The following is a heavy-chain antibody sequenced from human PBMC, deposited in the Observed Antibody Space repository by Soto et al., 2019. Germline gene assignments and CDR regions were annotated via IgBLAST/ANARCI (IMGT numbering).Heavy chain of an antibody. CDR2: IYWDDDK. D-gene: IGHD2-21*02. CDR1: GFSLSTIGVG. V-gene: IGHV2-5*02. J-gene: IGHJ6*02. Sequence: QITLKESGPTLVKPTQTLTLTCTFSGFSLSTIGVGVGWIRQPPGKALEWLALIYWDDDKRYSPSRKSRLTVTKDTAKNQVVITMTNMDPVDTATYYCVQSRCGGDCLQSYSSHSYYGLDVWGQGTTVTVSS. CDR3: VQSRCGGDCLQSYSSHSYYGLDV.